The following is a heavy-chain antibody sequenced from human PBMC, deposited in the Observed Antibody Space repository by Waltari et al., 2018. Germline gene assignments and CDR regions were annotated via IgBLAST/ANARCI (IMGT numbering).Heavy chain of an antibody. CDR3: ARGIAARPGNSLYMDV. D-gene: IGHD6-6*01. J-gene: IGHJ6*03. CDR2: IYYSGST. V-gene: IGHV4-39*07. Sequence: QLQLQESGPGLVKPSETLSLTCTVSGGSISSSSYYWGWIRQPPGKGLEWIGSIYYSGSTYYNPSLKSRVTISVDTSKNQFSLKLSSVTAADTAVYYCARGIAARPGNSLYMDVWGKGTTVTISS. CDR1: GGSISSSSYY.